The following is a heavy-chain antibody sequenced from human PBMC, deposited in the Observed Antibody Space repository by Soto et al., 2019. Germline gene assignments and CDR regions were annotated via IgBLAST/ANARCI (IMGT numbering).Heavy chain of an antibody. D-gene: IGHD6-13*01. CDR2: IYYSGCT. V-gene: IGHV4-30-4*01. J-gene: IGHJ5*02. CDR1: GGSISSGDYY. Sequence: QVQLQESGPGLVKPSQTLSLTCTVSGGSISSGDYYWSWIRQPPVKGLEWIGYIYYSGCTYYNPYLKSRVTISVDTSKNQYSLKLSSVTAADTAVYYCARERPDGSRLDPWGQGTLVTVSS. CDR3: ARERPDGSRLDP.